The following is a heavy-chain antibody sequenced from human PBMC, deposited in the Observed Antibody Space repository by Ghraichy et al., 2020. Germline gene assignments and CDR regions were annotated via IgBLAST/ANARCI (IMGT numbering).Heavy chain of an antibody. CDR3: ARDFCSGITCPYYFDY. J-gene: IGHJ4*02. V-gene: IGHV3-21*01. CDR1: GFSFDSYT. D-gene: IGHD2-2*01. Sequence: GGSLRLSCAASGFSFDSYTMNWVRLAPGKGLEWVSSIISTSTYIYYADSVKGRFTISRDNAKNSLYLQMNSLRAEDTAVYYCARDFCSGITCPYYFDYWGQGTLVTVSS. CDR2: IISTSTYI.